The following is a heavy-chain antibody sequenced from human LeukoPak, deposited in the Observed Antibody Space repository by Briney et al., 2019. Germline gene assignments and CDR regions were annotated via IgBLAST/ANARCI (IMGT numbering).Heavy chain of an antibody. J-gene: IGHJ2*01. D-gene: IGHD3-10*01. Sequence: SETLSLTCTVSGYSISSGYYWGWIRQPPGKGPEWIGSIYHSGSTYYNPSLKSRVTISVDTSKNQFSLKLSSVTAADTAVYYCARPYYYGSGSQWYFDLWGRGTLVTVSS. V-gene: IGHV4-38-2*02. CDR3: ARPYYYGSGSQWYFDL. CDR2: IYHSGST. CDR1: GYSISSGYY.